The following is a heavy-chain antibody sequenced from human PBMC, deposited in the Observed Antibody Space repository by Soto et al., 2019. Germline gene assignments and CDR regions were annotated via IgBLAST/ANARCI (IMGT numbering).Heavy chain of an antibody. CDR1: SGSMSGYY. CDR3: ARAGDYDFWSGYSNDAFDI. D-gene: IGHD3-3*01. J-gene: IGHJ3*02. V-gene: IGHV4-59*01. CDR2: IYYSAST. Sequence: SETLSLTCTVSSGSMSGYYWNWIRQPPGKGLEWIGYIYYSASTNYNPSLKSRVTISVDTSKNQFSLKLSSVTAADTAVYYCARAGDYDFWSGYSNDAFDIWGQGTMVTVS.